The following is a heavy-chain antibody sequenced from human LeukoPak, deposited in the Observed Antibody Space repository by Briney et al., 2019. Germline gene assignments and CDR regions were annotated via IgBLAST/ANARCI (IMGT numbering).Heavy chain of an antibody. CDR1: GFTFSTDT. CDR3: AIDPNWGTHS. D-gene: IGHD7-27*01. V-gene: IGHV3-23*01. Sequence: PGGSLRLSCAASGFTFSTDTMYWVRHPPGKRLEWVSIIGSSGGGIHYADPVKGRFTISRDNSKNALYLQMNSLRVEDTAVYYCAIDPNWGTHSWGQGVLVTVSS. CDR2: IGSSGGGI. J-gene: IGHJ4*02.